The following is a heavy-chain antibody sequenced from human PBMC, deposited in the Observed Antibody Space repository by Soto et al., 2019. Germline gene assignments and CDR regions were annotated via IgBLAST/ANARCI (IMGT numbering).Heavy chain of an antibody. CDR3: ARDTIFGVVSYYYYGMDV. Sequence: ASVKVSCKASGYTFTSYGISWVRQAPGQGLERMGWISAYNGNTNYAQKLQGRVTMTTDTSTSTAYMELRSLRSDDTAVYYCARDTIFGVVSYYYYGMDVWGQGTTVTVSS. CDR1: GYTFTSYG. D-gene: IGHD3-3*01. V-gene: IGHV1-18*04. CDR2: ISAYNGNT. J-gene: IGHJ6*02.